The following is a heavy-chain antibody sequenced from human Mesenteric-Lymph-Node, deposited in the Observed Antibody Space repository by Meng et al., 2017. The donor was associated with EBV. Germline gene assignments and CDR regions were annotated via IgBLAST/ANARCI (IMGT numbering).Heavy chain of an antibody. CDR3: ARALYSNSYYGSLSY. CDR2: VHRSGST. V-gene: IGHV4-34*02. Sequence: QLRACGGGLLKPSDTLSLSCAVFGEAFSDYYWTWIRQTPGKGLEWIGEVHRSGSTNYNPSLKSRVIISIDTSKNQFSLKLTSVTAADTAVYYCARALYSNSYYGSLSYWGLGTLVTVSS. D-gene: IGHD3-10*01. J-gene: IGHJ4*02. CDR1: GEAFSDYY.